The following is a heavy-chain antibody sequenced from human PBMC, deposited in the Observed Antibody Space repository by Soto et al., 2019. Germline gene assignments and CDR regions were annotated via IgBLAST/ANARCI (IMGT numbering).Heavy chain of an antibody. CDR1: GFTFSSYS. J-gene: IGHJ6*02. CDR3: ARDGRGVRNFRGYYYYYGMDV. Sequence: PGGSLRLSCAASGFTFSSYSMNWVRQAPGKGLEWVSYISSSSSTIYCADSVKGRFTISRDNAKNSLYLQMNSLRDENTAVYYCARDGRGVRNFRGYYYYYGMDVWGQGTTFTVSS. D-gene: IGHD1-1*01. CDR2: ISSSSSTI. V-gene: IGHV3-48*02.